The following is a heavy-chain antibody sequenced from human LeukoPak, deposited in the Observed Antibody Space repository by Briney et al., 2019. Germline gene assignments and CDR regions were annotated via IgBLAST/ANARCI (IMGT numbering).Heavy chain of an antibody. CDR2: IIPIFGTA. D-gene: IGHD4-17*01. Sequence: SVKVSCKASGGTFSSYAISWVRQAPGQGLEWTGGIIPIFGTANYAQKFQGRVTITADESTSTAYMELSSLRSEDTAVYYCARGIYGDSYFDYWGQGTLVTVSS. V-gene: IGHV1-69*13. CDR3: ARGIYGDSYFDY. CDR1: GGTFSSYA. J-gene: IGHJ4*02.